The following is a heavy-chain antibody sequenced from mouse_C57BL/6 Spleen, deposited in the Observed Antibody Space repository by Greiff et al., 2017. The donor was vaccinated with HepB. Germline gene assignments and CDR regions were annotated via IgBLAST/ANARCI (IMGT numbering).Heavy chain of an antibody. CDR2: IDPNSGGT. J-gene: IGHJ4*01. V-gene: IGHV1-72*01. Sequence: QVQLKQSGAELVKPGASVKLSCKASGYTFTSYWMHWVKQRPGRGLEWIGRIDPNSGGTKYNEKFKSKATLTVDKPSSTAYMQLSSLTSEDSAVYYCARFFYDGYYGAMDYWGQGTSVTVSS. CDR3: ARFFYDGYYGAMDY. CDR1: GYTFTSYW. D-gene: IGHD2-3*01.